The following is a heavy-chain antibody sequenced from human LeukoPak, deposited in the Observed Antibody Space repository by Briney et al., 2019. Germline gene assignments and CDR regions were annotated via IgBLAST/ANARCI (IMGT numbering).Heavy chain of an antibody. V-gene: IGHV1-18*01. CDR1: GYTFTSYG. CDR3: ARDLGYFDWLLGPDRQPLFDY. CDR2: ISAYNGNT. D-gene: IGHD3-9*01. J-gene: IGHJ4*02. Sequence: ASVKVSCKASGYTFTSYGISWVRQAPGQGLEWMGWISAYNGNTNYAQKLQGRVTMTTDTSTSTAYMELRSLRSDDTAVYYCARDLGYFDWLLGPDRQPLFDYWGQGTLVTVSS.